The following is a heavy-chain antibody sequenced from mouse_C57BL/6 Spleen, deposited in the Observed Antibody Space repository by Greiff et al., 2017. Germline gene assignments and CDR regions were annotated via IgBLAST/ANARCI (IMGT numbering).Heavy chain of an antibody. J-gene: IGHJ1*03. CDR3: ARGGSSYGYFDV. CDR2: ISDGGSYT. CDR1: GFTFSSYA. D-gene: IGHD1-1*01. Sequence: EVQLQESGGGLVKPGGSLKLSCAASGFTFSSYAMSWVRQTPEKRLEWVATISDGGSYTYYPDNVKGRFTISRDNAKNNLYLQMSHLKSEDTAMYYCARGGSSYGYFDVWGTGTTVTVSS. V-gene: IGHV5-4*01.